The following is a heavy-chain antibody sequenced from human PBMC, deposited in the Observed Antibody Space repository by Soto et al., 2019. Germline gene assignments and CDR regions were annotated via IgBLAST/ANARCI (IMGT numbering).Heavy chain of an antibody. V-gene: IGHV3-13*01. J-gene: IGHJ6*03. CDR2: IGTAGDT. D-gene: IGHD2-2*01. Sequence: EVQLVESGGGLVQPGGSLRLSCAASGFTFSSYDMHWVRQATGKGLEWVSAIGTAGDTCYPGSVKGRFTISRENAKNSLYLQMNSLRAGDTAVYYCARDGQAIVVVPAAQLYYYYYMDVWGKGTTVTVSS. CDR1: GFTFSSYD. CDR3: ARDGQAIVVVPAAQLYYYYYMDV.